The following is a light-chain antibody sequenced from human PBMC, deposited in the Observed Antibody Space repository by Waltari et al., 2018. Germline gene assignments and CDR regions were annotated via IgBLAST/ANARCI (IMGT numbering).Light chain of an antibody. CDR1: QSLLHGNGRNY. V-gene: IGKV2-28*01. J-gene: IGKJ5*01. CDR3: HQYHVPPLT. Sequence: DIVMTQSPLSLPVTPGEPASISCRSSQSLLHGNGRNYLNWYLQKPGQSPQVLIYLGSNRASGGPDRFSGSGSGTDFTLTISSLQAEDVAVYYCHQYHVPPLTFGQGTRLEIK. CDR2: LGS.